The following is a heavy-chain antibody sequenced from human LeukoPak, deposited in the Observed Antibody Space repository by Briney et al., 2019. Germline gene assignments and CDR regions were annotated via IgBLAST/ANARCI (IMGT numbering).Heavy chain of an antibody. CDR1: GGSISSGGYS. D-gene: IGHD4-17*01. CDR3: ARVVSPTGWFDP. Sequence: SETLSLTCAVSGGSISSGGYSWSWIRQPPGKGLEWIGYIYHSGSTYYNPSLKSRVTISVDRSKNQFSLKLSSVTAADTAVYYCARVVSPTGWFDPWGQGTLVTVSS. J-gene: IGHJ5*02. CDR2: IYHSGST. V-gene: IGHV4-30-2*01.